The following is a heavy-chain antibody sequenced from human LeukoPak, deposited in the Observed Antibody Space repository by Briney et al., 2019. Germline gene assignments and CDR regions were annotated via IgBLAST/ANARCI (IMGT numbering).Heavy chain of an antibody. Sequence: GASVKVSCKVSGYTLTELSMHWVRQAPGKGLEWMGGFDPEDGETIYAQKFQGRVTMTEDTSTDTAYMELSSLRSEDTAVYYCATFYGDYASGAFDIWGQGTMVTVSS. CDR1: GYTLTELS. CDR3: ATFYGDYASGAFDI. V-gene: IGHV1-24*01. J-gene: IGHJ3*02. D-gene: IGHD4-17*01. CDR2: FDPEDGET.